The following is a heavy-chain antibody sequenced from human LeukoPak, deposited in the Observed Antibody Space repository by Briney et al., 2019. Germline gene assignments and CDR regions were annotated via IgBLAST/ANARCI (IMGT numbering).Heavy chain of an antibody. Sequence: GGSLRLSCAASGFTVSSNYMSWVRQAPGKGLEWVSVIYSGGSTYYADSVKGRFTISRHNSKNTLYLQMNSLRAEDTAVYYCASTLLVTRVVTRGWANWYFDLWGRGTLVTVSS. V-gene: IGHV3-53*04. D-gene: IGHD4-23*01. J-gene: IGHJ2*01. CDR2: IYSGGST. CDR3: ASTLLVTRVVTRGWANWYFDL. CDR1: GFTVSSNY.